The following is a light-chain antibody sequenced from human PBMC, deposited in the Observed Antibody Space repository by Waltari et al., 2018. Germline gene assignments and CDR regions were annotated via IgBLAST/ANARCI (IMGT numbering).Light chain of an antibody. CDR1: QSVYSD. Sequence: ETVTTQSPATLSVSPGERATLSCGASQSVYSDLAWYQQKPGQAPRLLIFGASTRATGIPARFSGSGSGTEFTLTISSLQSEDSAVYYCQQYISWPRTFGQGTKLEI. J-gene: IGKJ2*01. V-gene: IGKV3-15*01. CDR3: QQYISWPRT. CDR2: GAS.